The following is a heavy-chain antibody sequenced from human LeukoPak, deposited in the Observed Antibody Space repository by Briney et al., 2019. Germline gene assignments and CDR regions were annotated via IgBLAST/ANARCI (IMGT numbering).Heavy chain of an antibody. CDR2: IRSKANSYAT. Sequence: PGGSLRLSCAASGFTFSGSAMHWVRQASGKGLEWVGRIRSKANSYATAYAASVKGRFTISRDDSKNTAYLQMNSLKTEDTAVYYCARQIYGDYEGHYYYMDVWGKGTTVTVSS. J-gene: IGHJ6*03. CDR3: ARQIYGDYEGHYYYMDV. CDR1: GFTFSGSA. V-gene: IGHV3-73*01. D-gene: IGHD4-17*01.